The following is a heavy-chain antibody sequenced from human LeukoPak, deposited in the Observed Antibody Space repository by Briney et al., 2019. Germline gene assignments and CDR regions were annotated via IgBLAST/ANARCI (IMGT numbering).Heavy chain of an antibody. CDR1: GGSINNYY. D-gene: IGHD4-17*01. Sequence: SETRSLTCTVSGGSINNYYWSWIRQPPGKRLEWIGRITYSGSTNYSPSLKSRVTISVDTSSNQFSLKLSSVTAVDTAMYYCARSPVMYGEFGGRFDPWGQGALVTVSS. J-gene: IGHJ5*02. CDR3: ARSPVMYGEFGGRFDP. V-gene: IGHV4-59*12. CDR2: ITYSGST.